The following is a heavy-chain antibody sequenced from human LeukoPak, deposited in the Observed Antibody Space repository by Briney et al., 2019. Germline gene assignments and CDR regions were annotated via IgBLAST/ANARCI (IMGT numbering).Heavy chain of an antibody. CDR3: ARHLSSSWYFDY. D-gene: IGHD6-13*01. J-gene: IGHJ4*02. V-gene: IGHV4-39*01. CDR2: IYYSGST. Sequence: SETLSLTCTVSGGSISSSSYYWGWIRQPPGKGLEWIGSIYYSGSTYYNPSLKSRVTISVDTSKNQFFLKLSSVTAADTAVYYCARHLSSSWYFDYWGQGTLVTVSS. CDR1: GGSISSSSYY.